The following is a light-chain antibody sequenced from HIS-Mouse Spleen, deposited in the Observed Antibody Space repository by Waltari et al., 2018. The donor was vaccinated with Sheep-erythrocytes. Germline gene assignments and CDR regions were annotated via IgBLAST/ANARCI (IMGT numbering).Light chain of an antibody. J-gene: IGLJ3*02. CDR2: EGS. V-gene: IGLV2-23*01. CDR1: SSDVGSYNL. Sequence: QSALTQPASVSGSPGQSITISCTGTSSDVGSYNLVSWYQQHPGKAPKLMIYEGSNGPSGVSNRFTGSKSGNTASLTISGLQAEDEADYYCCSYAGSSTPWVFGGGTKLTVL. CDR3: CSYAGSSTPWV.